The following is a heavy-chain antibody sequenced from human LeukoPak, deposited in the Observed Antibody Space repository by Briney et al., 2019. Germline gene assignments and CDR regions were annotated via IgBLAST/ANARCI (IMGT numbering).Heavy chain of an antibody. D-gene: IGHD2-2*01. CDR1: GGSFSGYY. J-gene: IGHJ4*02. Sequence: SETLSLTCAVCGGSFSGYYWSWIRQPPGKGLEWIGEINHSGSTNYNPSLKSRVTISVDMSKNQFSLKLSSVTAADTAVYYCARVLGYCSSTSCYAPEKTFDYWGQGTLVTVSS. CDR3: ARVLGYCSSTSCYAPEKTFDY. V-gene: IGHV4-34*01. CDR2: INHSGST.